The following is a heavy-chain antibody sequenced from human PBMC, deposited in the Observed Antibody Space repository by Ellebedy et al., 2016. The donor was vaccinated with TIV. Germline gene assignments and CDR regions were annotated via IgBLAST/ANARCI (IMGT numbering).Heavy chain of an antibody. CDR1: GYIFTDYW. V-gene: IGHV5-51*01. D-gene: IGHD1-26*01. CDR3: ARLQSSMVGATVPDS. Sequence: PGGSLRLSCAASGYIFTDYWVAWVPQTPGLGLEWMGIIDPDDSDTRYSPSFQGQVTISGDRSSSSTYLQWSSLRASDTAIYYCARLQSSMVGATVPDSWGQGTQVIVSS. J-gene: IGHJ4*02. CDR2: IDPDDSDT.